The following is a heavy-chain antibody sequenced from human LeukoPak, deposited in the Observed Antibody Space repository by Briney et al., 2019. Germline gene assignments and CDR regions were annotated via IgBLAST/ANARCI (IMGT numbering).Heavy chain of an antibody. CDR3: ATDRQQLVPEYFQH. Sequence: ASVKVSCKVSGYTLTELSMHWVRQAPGKGLEWMGGFDPEDGETIYAQKFQGRVTMTEDTSTDTVYMELSSLRSEDTAVYYCATDRQQLVPEYFQHWGQGTLVTVSS. J-gene: IGHJ1*01. CDR1: GYTLTELS. CDR2: FDPEDGET. D-gene: IGHD6-13*01. V-gene: IGHV1-24*01.